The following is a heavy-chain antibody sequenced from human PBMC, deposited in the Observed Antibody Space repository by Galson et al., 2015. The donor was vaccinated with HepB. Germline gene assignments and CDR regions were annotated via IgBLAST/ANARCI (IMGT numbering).Heavy chain of an antibody. CDR3: AKARRQWLAPYYFDY. CDR2: ISGSGGST. V-gene: IGHV3-23*01. CDR1: GFTFNSYA. J-gene: IGHJ4*02. D-gene: IGHD6-19*01. Sequence: SLRLSCAASGFTFNSYAMNWVRQAPGKGLQWVSAISGSGGSTYYADSVKGRFTISRDNSKNTLYLQMNSLRAEDTAVYYCAKARRQWLAPYYFDYWGQGTTVTVSS.